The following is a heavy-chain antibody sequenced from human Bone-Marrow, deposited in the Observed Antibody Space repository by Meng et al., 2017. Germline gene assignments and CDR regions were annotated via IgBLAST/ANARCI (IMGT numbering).Heavy chain of an antibody. D-gene: IGHD2-2*01. CDR3: ARHEFGLPTAAFDH. CDR2: IYQTGRT. V-gene: IGHV4-4*02. CDR1: GDSIISNYW. J-gene: IGHJ4*02. Sequence: QVQLQESGPGLVNPSGTPSLTFAVSGDSIISNYWWNWVRQTPGKGLEWIGEIYQTGRTDYNPFLKSRVTISVDTSKNQFSLTLTSVTAADTAVYYCARHEFGLPTAAFDHWGQGTLVTVSS.